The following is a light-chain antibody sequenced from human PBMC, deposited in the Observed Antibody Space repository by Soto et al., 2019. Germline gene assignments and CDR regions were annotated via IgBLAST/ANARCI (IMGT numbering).Light chain of an antibody. CDR2: DAS. J-gene: IGKJ2*01. CDR3: QQYGSSPPYT. CDR1: QSVGSY. V-gene: IGKV3-20*01. Sequence: EIVLTQSPATLSLSPGERATLSCRASQSVGSYLTWYQQKPGQAPRLLIYDASNRVTGIPARFSGSGSGTDFTLTISRLEPEDFAVYYCQQYGSSPPYTFGQGTKLDI.